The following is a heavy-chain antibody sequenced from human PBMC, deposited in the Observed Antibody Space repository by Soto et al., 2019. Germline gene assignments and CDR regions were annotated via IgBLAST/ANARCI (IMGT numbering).Heavy chain of an antibody. CDR2: ISAYNGNT. J-gene: IGHJ6*02. CDR3: ARGAITIFGVVIAYYYYGMDV. CDR1: GYTFTSYG. D-gene: IGHD3-3*01. Sequence: ASVKVSCKASGYTFTSYGISWVRQAPGQGLEWVGWISAYNGNTNYAQKLQGRVTMTTDTSTSTAYMELRSLRSDDTAVYYCARGAITIFGVVIAYYYYGMDVWGQGTTVTVSS. V-gene: IGHV1-18*04.